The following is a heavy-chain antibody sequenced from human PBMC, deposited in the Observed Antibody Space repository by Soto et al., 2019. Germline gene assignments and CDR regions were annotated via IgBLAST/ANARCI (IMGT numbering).Heavy chain of an antibody. Sequence: ASVKVSCKASGYTFTSYGISWVRQAPGQGLEWMGWISAYNGNTNYAQKLQGRVTMTTDTSTSTAYMELRSLRSDDTAVYYCARAITMVRGFIIYFDYWGQGTLVTVSS. CDR2: ISAYNGNT. CDR3: ARAITMVRGFIIYFDY. D-gene: IGHD3-10*01. V-gene: IGHV1-18*01. CDR1: GYTFTSYG. J-gene: IGHJ4*02.